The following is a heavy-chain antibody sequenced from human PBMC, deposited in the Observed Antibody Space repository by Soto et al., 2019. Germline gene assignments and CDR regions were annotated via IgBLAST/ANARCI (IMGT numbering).Heavy chain of an antibody. Sequence: PGGSLRLSCAASGFTFSSYAMHWVRQAPGKGLEWVAVISYDGSNKYYADSVKGRFTISRDNSKNTLYLQMNSLRAEDAAVYYCARVRLLRIAAAGTVDYWGQGTLVTVSS. CDR3: ARVRLLRIAAAGTVDY. CDR2: ISYDGSNK. D-gene: IGHD6-13*01. V-gene: IGHV3-30-3*01. CDR1: GFTFSSYA. J-gene: IGHJ4*02.